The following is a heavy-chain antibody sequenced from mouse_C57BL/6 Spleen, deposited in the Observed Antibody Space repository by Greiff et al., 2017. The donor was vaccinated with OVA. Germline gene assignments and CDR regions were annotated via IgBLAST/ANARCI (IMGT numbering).Heavy chain of an antibody. CDR3: ASDDVYFDY. CDR2: IYPGDGDT. J-gene: IGHJ2*01. V-gene: IGHV1-82*01. Sequence: VQLQQSGPELVKPGASVKISCKASGYAFSSSWMNWVKQRPGKGLEWIGRIYPGDGDTNYNGKFKGKATLTAAKSSSTAYMQLSSLTSEDSAVYFCASDDVYFDYWGQGTTLTVSS. CDR1: GYAFSSSW. D-gene: IGHD2-12*01.